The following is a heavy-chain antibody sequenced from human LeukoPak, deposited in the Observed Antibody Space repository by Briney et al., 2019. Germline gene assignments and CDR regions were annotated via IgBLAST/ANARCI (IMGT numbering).Heavy chain of an antibody. V-gene: IGHV4-34*01. J-gene: IGHJ4*02. Sequence: SETLSLTCAVYGGSFSGYYWSWTRQPPGKGLEWIGEINHSGSTNYNPSLKSRVTISVDTSKDQFSLKLSSVTAADTAVYYCSISGYDGFDYWGQGTLVTVSS. CDR2: INHSGST. D-gene: IGHD5-12*01. CDR1: GGSFSGYY. CDR3: SISGYDGFDY.